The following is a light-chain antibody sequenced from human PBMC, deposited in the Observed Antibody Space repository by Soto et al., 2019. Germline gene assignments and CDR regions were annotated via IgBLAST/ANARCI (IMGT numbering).Light chain of an antibody. Sequence: EIVLTQSPGTLSLSPGEGATLSCRASQSVSTTYFAWYQQKPGQAPRLVMYGASSRATGIPDRFSGSGSGTDFTLTISRLQPEDFAVYYCQQYAASPWTFGQGTRVEIK. CDR3: QQYAASPWT. J-gene: IGKJ1*01. CDR1: QSVSTTY. CDR2: GAS. V-gene: IGKV3-20*01.